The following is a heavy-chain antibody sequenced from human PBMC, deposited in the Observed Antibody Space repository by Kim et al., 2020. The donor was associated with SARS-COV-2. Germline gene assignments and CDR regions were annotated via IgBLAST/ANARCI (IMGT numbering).Heavy chain of an antibody. CDR3: ARAAEAQATNRAFDD. J-gene: IGHJ4*02. CDR1: GFSFSRYW. V-gene: IGHV3-7*01. Sequence: GGSLRLSCVASGFSFSRYWMSWVRQAPGKGLEWVARIKQDASEKYYVASVEGRFTISRDNAKNSLYLQMNSLRGEDTAVYYCARAAEAQATNRAFDDWGQGTLVTVSS. CDR2: IKQDASEK. D-gene: IGHD7-27*01.